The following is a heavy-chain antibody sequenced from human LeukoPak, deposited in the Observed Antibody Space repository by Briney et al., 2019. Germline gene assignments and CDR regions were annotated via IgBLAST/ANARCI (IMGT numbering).Heavy chain of an antibody. CDR1: GGTFSTYG. V-gene: IGHV1-69*01. D-gene: IGHD3-3*01. J-gene: IGHJ6*03. CDR3: ARGQRNEYYDFWSDDYMDV. CDR2: IIPILGTA. Sequence: SVKVSCKASGGTFSTYGINWVRQAPGHGPEWMGGIIPILGTANYAQKFKGRVTITADESTSTVYMELSSLRSEDTAVYYCARGQRNEYYDFWSDDYMDVWGKGTTITVSS.